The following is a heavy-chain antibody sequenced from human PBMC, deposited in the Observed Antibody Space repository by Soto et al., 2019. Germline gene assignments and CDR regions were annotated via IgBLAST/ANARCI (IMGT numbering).Heavy chain of an antibody. D-gene: IGHD2-2*01. J-gene: IGHJ4*02. CDR1: GYTFASHG. V-gene: IGHV1-18*01. CDR3: ARDAWQQCPGDY. CDR2: ISADNSNR. Sequence: QVQLVQSGAEVKKPGASVKVSCKGSGYTFASHGISRVRQAPGQGLEWMGWISADNSNRNYAEKFQGRVTMTTDTSTSTAYLEVRSLRSDDTAVYYCARDAWQQCPGDYWGQGTLVTVSS.